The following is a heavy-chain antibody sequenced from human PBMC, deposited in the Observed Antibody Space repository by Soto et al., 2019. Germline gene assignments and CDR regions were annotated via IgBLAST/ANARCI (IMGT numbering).Heavy chain of an antibody. D-gene: IGHD2-15*01. Sequence: QVQVVQSGVEVRRPGSSVKVSCKASGDTFTNCGLSWVRQAPGQGLEWLGGIIPLFGTTDFAQRFQGRLTIMTDGSPTTAYTALCRLTSEATATYFCAAELGFGRLAAIGAQATTVPAS. V-gene: IGHV1-69*01. CDR1: GDTFTNCG. CDR2: IIPLFGTT. J-gene: IGHJ6*02. CDR3: AAELGFGRLAAI.